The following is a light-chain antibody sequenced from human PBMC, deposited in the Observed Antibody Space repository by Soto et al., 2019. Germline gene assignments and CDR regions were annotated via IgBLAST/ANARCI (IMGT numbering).Light chain of an antibody. V-gene: IGKV3-11*01. Sequence: EIVLTQSPATLSLSPGESVTLSCRTSQSVSTYFAWYQQKPGRAPRLLIYDASNRATGIPARFIGSGSGTVFTLTISSLEPEDFAVYYCPQRSNWPFTFGKGTRLEIK. CDR2: DAS. J-gene: IGKJ5*01. CDR3: PQRSNWPFT. CDR1: QSVSTY.